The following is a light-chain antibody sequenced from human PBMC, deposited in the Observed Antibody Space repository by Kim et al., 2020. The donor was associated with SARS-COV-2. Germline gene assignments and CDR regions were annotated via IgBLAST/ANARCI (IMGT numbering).Light chain of an antibody. Sequence: GQSIGIAWTRTSRDIGGRSAVAWDQRHPDKAPTRMIFDVRGRPSGVSNRFSGSKSGNTASLAISGLQAEDEAVYYCSSYTLSDTWVFGGGTQLTVL. CDR3: SSYTLSDTWV. CDR2: DVR. CDR1: SRDIGGRSA. J-gene: IGLJ3*02. V-gene: IGLV2-14*04.